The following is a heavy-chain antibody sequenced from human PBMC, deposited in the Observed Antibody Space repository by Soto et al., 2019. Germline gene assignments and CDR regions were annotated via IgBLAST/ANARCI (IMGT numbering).Heavy chain of an antibody. CDR3: TSVPSGSYYSFDY. D-gene: IGHD1-26*01. V-gene: IGHV1-69*02. CDR1: GGTFCSYT. Sequence: SVKVSCKASGGTFCSYTISWVRQAPGQGLEWMGRIIPILGIANYAQKFQGRVTITADKSTSTAYMELSSLRSEDTAVYYCTSVPSGSYYSFDYWGQGTLVTVSS. CDR2: IIPILGIA. J-gene: IGHJ4*02.